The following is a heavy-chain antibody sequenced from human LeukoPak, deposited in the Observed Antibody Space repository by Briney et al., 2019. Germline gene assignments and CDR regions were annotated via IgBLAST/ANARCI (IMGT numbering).Heavy chain of an antibody. CDR2: IRYDGSNK. CDR1: GFTFSSYG. V-gene: IGHV3-30*02. Sequence: GGSLRLSCTASGFTFSSYGMHWVRQAPGKGLEWVAFIRYDGSNKYYGDSVKGRFTISRDNSKNSLYLQMNSLRAEDTAVYYCARGLGAAVALPFYFDYWGQGTLVTVSS. D-gene: IGHD6-19*01. CDR3: ARGLGAAVALPFYFDY. J-gene: IGHJ4*02.